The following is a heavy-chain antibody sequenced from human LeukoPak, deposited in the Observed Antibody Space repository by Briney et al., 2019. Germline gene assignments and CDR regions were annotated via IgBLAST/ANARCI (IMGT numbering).Heavy chain of an antibody. Sequence: SETLSLTCTVSRGSISRYYWSWIPQPAGKGLEWIGRIYTSGSTNYNPSLKSRVTMSVDTSKNQFSLKLSSVTAADTAVYYCARWSLRGCSGSPCFDYWGQGTLVTVSS. V-gene: IGHV4-4*07. CDR1: RGSISRYY. J-gene: IGHJ4*02. CDR2: IYTSGST. CDR3: ARWSLRGCSGSPCFDY. D-gene: IGHD2-15*01.